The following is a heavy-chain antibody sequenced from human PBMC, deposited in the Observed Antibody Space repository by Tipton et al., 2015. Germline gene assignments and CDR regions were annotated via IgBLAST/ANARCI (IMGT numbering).Heavy chain of an antibody. J-gene: IGHJ4*02. CDR3: ARGLLLWFGMSDY. CDR1: GGSISSSSYY. CDR2: LYFSGST. D-gene: IGHD3-10*01. V-gene: IGHV4-39*07. Sequence: TLSLTCTVSGGSISSSSYYWAWIRQPPGKGLEWIGSLYFSGSTYYNPSLKSRVTMSRDTSKNQFSLKLTSVTAADTAVYYCARGLLLWFGMSDYWGRGTLVTVSS.